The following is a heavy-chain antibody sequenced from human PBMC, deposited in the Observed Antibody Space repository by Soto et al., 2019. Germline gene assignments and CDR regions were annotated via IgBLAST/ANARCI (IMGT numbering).Heavy chain of an antibody. J-gene: IGHJ4*02. V-gene: IGHV6-1*01. CDR3: ARAGEYSSSWSFDY. CDR1: GDSVSSNSAA. Sequence: QSQTLSLTCAISGDSVSSNSAAWNWIRQSPSRGLEWLGRTYYRSKWYNDYAVSVKSRITINPDTSKNQFSLQLNSVTPEDTALYYCARAGEYSSSWSFDYWGQGTLVTVSS. CDR2: TYYRSKWYN. D-gene: IGHD6-13*01.